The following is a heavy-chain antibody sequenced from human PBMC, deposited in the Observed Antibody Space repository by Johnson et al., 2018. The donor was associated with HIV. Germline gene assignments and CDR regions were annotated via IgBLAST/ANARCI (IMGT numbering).Heavy chain of an antibody. D-gene: IGHD5-12*01. CDR1: GFTFNKFA. Sequence: QVQLVESGGGVVQPGRSLTLSCAASGFTFNKFAMHWVRQAPGKGLEWLAFISFDGSNKYSADSVKGRFTLSRYNSNNTLYLQMNSLRTEDTSVYHCVAPRESRIGYDLDAFDIWGQGTMVTVSS. CDR2: ISFDGSNK. V-gene: IGHV3-30*04. J-gene: IGHJ3*02. CDR3: VAPRESRIGYDLDAFDI.